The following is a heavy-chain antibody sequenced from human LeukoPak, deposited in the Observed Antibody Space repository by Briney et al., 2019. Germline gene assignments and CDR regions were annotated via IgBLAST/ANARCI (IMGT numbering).Heavy chain of an antibody. CDR1: GGTFSSYA. Sequence: GASVKVSCKASGGTFSSYAINWARQAPGQGLEWMGGIIPIFGTANYAQKFQGRVTITADESTSTAYMELSSLRSEDTAVYYCARENDSSGYYHPSFDYWGQGTLVTVSS. J-gene: IGHJ4*02. CDR3: ARENDSSGYYHPSFDY. V-gene: IGHV1-69*01. CDR2: IIPIFGTA. D-gene: IGHD3-22*01.